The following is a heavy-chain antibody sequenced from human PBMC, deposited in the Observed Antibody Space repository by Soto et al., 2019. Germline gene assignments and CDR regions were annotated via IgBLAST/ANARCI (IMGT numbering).Heavy chain of an antibody. D-gene: IGHD2-8*01. J-gene: IGHJ4*02. V-gene: IGHV4-39*01. Sequence: QLQLQESGPGLVKPSETLSLTCTVSGGSISSSSYYWGWIRQPPGKGLEWIGSIYYSGSTYYNPALNTRVTISIDTSKNQFSQMLISVTAADTAVYYCAIQDIVLMVYANDYWCQRTLVTVS. CDR3: AIQDIVLMVYANDY. CDR1: GGSISSSSYY. CDR2: IYYSGST.